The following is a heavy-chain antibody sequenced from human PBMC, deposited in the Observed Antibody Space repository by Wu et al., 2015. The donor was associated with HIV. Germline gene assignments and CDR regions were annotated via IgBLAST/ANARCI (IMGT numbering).Heavy chain of an antibody. CDR3: ARDLVGATSIWFDP. D-gene: IGHD1-26*01. Sequence: QMQLVQSGAEVKKPGASVRVSCKASGYTLSDHYLHWVRQAPGQGLEWMGWINPTTGDTNYAQHFQGRVTMTRDTSISTAYMELSRLRSDDTAVYYCARDLVGATSIWFDPWGQG. V-gene: IGHV1-2*02. CDR2: INPTTGDT. J-gene: IGHJ5*02. CDR1: GYTLSDHY.